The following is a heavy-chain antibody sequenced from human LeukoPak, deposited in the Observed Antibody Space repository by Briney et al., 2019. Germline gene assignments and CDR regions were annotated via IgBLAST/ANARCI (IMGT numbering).Heavy chain of an antibody. CDR1: GLTFSDFW. Sequence: GGSLRLSCAASGLTFSDFWMHWVRQPPGKGLVWVALVKGDGRTTIYADSVKGRFTISRDNAKDTLYLQMNSLRADDSGVYYCATGHSYGYDYWGQGVLVTVSS. CDR2: VKGDGRTT. J-gene: IGHJ4*02. V-gene: IGHV3-74*01. D-gene: IGHD5-18*01. CDR3: ATGHSYGYDY.